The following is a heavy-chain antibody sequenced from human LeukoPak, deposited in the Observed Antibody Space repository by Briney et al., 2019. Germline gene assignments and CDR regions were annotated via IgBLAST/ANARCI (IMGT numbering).Heavy chain of an antibody. CDR2: INPSGGST. CDR3: ARGVELLTFDY. J-gene: IGHJ4*02. D-gene: IGHD1-26*01. V-gene: IGHV1-46*01. Sequence: ASVKVSCKASGYTFTSYGISWVRQAPGQGLEWMGIINPSGGSTSYAQKFQGRVTMTRDTSTSTVYMELSSLRSEDTAVYYCARGVELLTFDYWGQGTLVTVSS. CDR1: GYTFTSYG.